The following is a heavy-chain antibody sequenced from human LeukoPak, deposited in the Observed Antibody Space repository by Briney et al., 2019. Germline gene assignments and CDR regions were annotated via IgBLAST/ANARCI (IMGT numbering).Heavy chain of an antibody. J-gene: IGHJ4*02. CDR3: AKSSSGWSVYYFDY. CDR1: GFTFSSYG. CDR2: ISYDGSNK. D-gene: IGHD6-19*01. Sequence: GGSLRLSCAASGFTFSSYGMHWVRQAPGKGLEWVAVISYDGSNKYYADSVKGRFTISRDNSKNTLYLQMNSLRAEDTAVYHCAKSSSGWSVYYFDYWGQGTLVTVSS. V-gene: IGHV3-30*18.